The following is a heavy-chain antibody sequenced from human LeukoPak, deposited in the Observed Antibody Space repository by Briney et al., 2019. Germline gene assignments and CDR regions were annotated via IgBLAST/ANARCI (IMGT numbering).Heavy chain of an antibody. Sequence: RSGGSLRLSCAASGFTFSSYAMSWVRQAPGKGLEWVSAISGSGGSTYYADSVKGRFTISRDNSKNTLYLQMNSLRAEDTAVYYCAKVRRWLQGTPRKYYFDYWGQGTLVTVSS. CDR1: GFTFSSYA. CDR3: AKVRRWLQGTPRKYYFDY. J-gene: IGHJ4*02. CDR2: ISGSGGST. V-gene: IGHV3-23*01. D-gene: IGHD5-24*01.